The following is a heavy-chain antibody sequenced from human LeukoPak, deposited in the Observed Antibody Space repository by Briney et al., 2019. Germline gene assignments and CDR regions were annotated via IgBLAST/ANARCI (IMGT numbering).Heavy chain of an antibody. V-gene: IGHV1-69*04. CDR1: GGTFSSYV. Sequence: GSSVKVSCKASGGTFSSYVITWVRQAPGQGLEWMGRIIPMLDIQNYAQKFQGRVTITADKSTSTAYMELSSLRSEDTAVYYCASERGATQYFDYWGQGTLVTVS. CDR3: ASERGATQYFDY. J-gene: IGHJ4*02. D-gene: IGHD3-10*01. CDR2: IIPMLDIQ.